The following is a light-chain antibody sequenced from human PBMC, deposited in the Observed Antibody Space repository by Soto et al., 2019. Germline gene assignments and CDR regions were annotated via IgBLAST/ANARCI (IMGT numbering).Light chain of an antibody. Sequence: DIQMTQSPSTLSASVGDRVTITCRASQSISSWLAWYQQKPGKAPKLLIYDASSLESGVPSRFSGSGSGTELTITISSLQPDDFETYYCQQYNSYSITFGQGTRLEIK. V-gene: IGKV1-5*01. CDR1: QSISSW. CDR2: DAS. J-gene: IGKJ5*01. CDR3: QQYNSYSIT.